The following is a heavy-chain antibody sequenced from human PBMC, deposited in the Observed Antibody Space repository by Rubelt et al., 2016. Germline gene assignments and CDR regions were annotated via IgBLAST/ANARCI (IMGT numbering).Heavy chain of an antibody. V-gene: IGHV4-34*01. D-gene: IGHD2-2*01. J-gene: IGHJ4*02. CDR3: ARSAPPSSTGQVRHNYFDY. CDR2: INHSGST. CDR1: GGSFSGYY. Sequence: QVQLQQWGAGLLKPSETLSLTCAVYGGSFSGYYWSWIRQPPGKGLEWIGEINHSGSTNYNPSLKSRVTISVDTSKNQFSLKLSSVTAADTAVYYCARSAPPSSTGQVRHNYFDYWGQGTLVTVSS.